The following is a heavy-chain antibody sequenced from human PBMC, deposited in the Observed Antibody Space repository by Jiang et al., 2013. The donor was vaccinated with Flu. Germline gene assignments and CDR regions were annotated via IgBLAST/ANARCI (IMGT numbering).Heavy chain of an antibody. J-gene: IGHJ4*02. V-gene: IGHV3-30-3*01. Sequence: GRSLRLSCAASGFTFSSYAMHWVRQAPGKGLEWVAVISYDGSNKYYADSVKGRFTISRDNSKNTLYLQMNSLRAEDTAVYYCARGSYCSGGSCYSDLFDYWGQGTLVTVSS. CDR3: ARGSYCSGGSCYSDLFDY. D-gene: IGHD2-15*01. CDR1: GFTFSSYA. CDR2: ISYDGSNK.